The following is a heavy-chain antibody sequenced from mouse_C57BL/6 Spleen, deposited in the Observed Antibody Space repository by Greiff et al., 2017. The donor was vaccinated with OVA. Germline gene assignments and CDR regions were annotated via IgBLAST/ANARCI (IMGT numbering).Heavy chain of an antibody. CDR2: IYPGDGDT. D-gene: IGHD2-2*01. J-gene: IGHJ1*03. V-gene: IGHV1-80*01. CDR3: ARGYYGYFDV. Sequence: QVQLKESGAELVKPGASVKISCKASGYAFSSYWMNWVKQRPGKGLEWIGQIYPGDGDTNYNGKFKGKATLTADKSSSTAYMQLSSLTSEDSAVYFCARGYYGYFDVWGTGTTVTVSS. CDR1: GYAFSSYW.